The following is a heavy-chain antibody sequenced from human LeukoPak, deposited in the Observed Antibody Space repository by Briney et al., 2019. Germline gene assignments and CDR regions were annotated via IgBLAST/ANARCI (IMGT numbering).Heavy chain of an antibody. J-gene: IGHJ1*01. Sequence: GASLKISLKGSGYSFTSYWIGWARPMPGKGLEWMVIIYPGDSDTRYSPSFQGQVTISADKSISTAYLQWSSLKASDTAMYYCATSFSGYYYAYFQHWGQGTLVTVSS. CDR1: GYSFTSYW. CDR3: ATSFSGYYYAYFQH. CDR2: IYPGDSDT. D-gene: IGHD3-22*01. V-gene: IGHV5-51*01.